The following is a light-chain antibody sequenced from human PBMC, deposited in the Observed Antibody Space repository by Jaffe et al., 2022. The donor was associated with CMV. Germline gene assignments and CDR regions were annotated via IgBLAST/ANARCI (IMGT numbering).Light chain of an antibody. CDR2: GAS. CDR1: QSVSSN. J-gene: IGKJ1*01. V-gene: IGKV3-15*01. CDR3: QQCDNWPRT. Sequence: EIVMTQSPATLSVSPGERATLSCRASQSVSSNLAWYQQKPGQAPRLLIYGASTRATGIPARFSGSGSGTEFTLTINSLQSEDFALYYCQQCDNWPRTFGQGTKVEIK.